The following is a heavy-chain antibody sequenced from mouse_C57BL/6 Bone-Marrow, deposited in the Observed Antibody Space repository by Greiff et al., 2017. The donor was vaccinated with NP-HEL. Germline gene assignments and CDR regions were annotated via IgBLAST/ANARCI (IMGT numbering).Heavy chain of an antibody. D-gene: IGHD4-1*01. Sequence: DVKLVESGGGLVQPGGSLKLSCAASGFTFSDYYMYWVRQTPEKRLEWVAYISNGGGSTYYPDTVKGRFTLSRDNAKNTLYLQMSRLKSEDTAMYYCARASNWDYAMDYWGQGTSVTVSS. V-gene: IGHV5-12*01. CDR3: ARASNWDYAMDY. J-gene: IGHJ4*01. CDR2: ISNGGGST. CDR1: GFTFSDYY.